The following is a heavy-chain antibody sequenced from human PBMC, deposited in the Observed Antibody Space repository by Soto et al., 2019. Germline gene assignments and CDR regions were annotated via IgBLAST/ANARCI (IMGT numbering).Heavy chain of an antibody. V-gene: IGHV4-4*07. Sequence: QVQLQESGPGLVKPSETLSLSCTVSGGSFSSYYCNWVRKSAGKGLEWIGRIYPTGSTTYNPSLKSRLTLSVDTYKNQFSLRLTSMTAADTAVYYCATGRSEIVPGAMDTWGQGTLVTVPS. CDR2: IYPTGST. CDR3: ATGRSEIVPGAMDT. CDR1: GGSFSSYY. D-gene: IGHD2-2*01. J-gene: IGHJ5*02.